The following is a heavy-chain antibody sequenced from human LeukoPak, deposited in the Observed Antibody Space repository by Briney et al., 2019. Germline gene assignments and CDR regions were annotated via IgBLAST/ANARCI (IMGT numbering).Heavy chain of an antibody. Sequence: GGSLRLSCAASGFTVSNNYIHWVRQAPGKGLEWVSVLYTGGGTYYADSVKGWFTISSDNSKNTLYLQMNSLRAEDTAVYYCARGGAYSSGWPGTFDIWGQGTMVTVSS. CDR1: GFTVSNNY. D-gene: IGHD6-19*01. V-gene: IGHV3-53*01. CDR2: LYTGGGT. CDR3: ARGGAYSSGWPGTFDI. J-gene: IGHJ3*02.